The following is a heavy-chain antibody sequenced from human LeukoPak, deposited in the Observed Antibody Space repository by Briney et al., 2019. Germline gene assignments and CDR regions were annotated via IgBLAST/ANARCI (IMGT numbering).Heavy chain of an antibody. CDR2: IYYSGST. J-gene: IGHJ4*02. Sequence: SETLSLTCTVSGGSISSYYWSWIRQPPGKGLEWIGYIYYSGSTNYNPSLKSRVTISVDTSKNQFSLKPSSVTAADTAVYYCARRYYYGSGSFFFDYWGQGTLVTVSS. CDR1: GGSISSYY. V-gene: IGHV4-59*01. D-gene: IGHD3-10*01. CDR3: ARRYYYGSGSFFFDY.